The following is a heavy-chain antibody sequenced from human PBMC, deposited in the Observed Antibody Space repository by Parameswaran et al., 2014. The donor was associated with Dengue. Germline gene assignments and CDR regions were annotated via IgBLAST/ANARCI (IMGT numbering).Heavy chain of an antibody. Sequence: VRQMPGKGLEWMGWISAYNGNTNYAQKLQGRVTMTTDTSTSTAYMELRSLRSDDTAVYYCARVVRDLSELEWLSWFDPWGQGTLVTVSS. J-gene: IGHJ5*02. V-gene: IGHV1-18*01. CDR3: ARVVRDLSELEWLSWFDP. CDR2: ISAYNGNT. D-gene: IGHD3-3*01.